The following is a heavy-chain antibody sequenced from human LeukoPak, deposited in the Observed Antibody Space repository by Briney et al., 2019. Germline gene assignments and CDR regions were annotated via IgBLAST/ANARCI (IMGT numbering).Heavy chain of an antibody. D-gene: IGHD3-22*01. CDR1: GFTFSNAW. Sequence: GGSLRLSCAASGFTFSNAWMSWVRQAPGKGLEWVGRIKSKTDGGTTDYAAPVKGRFTISRDDSKNTLYLQMNSLKTEDTAVYYCTTGPHYYDSSEPFDYWGQGTLVTVSS. J-gene: IGHJ4*02. CDR2: IKSKTDGGTT. CDR3: TTGPHYYDSSEPFDY. V-gene: IGHV3-15*01.